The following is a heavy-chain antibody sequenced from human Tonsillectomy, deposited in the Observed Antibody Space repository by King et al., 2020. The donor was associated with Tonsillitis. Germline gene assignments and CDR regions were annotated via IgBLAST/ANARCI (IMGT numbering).Heavy chain of an antibody. CDR2: ISSSSSTK. J-gene: IGHJ4*02. D-gene: IGHD4-17*01. CDR1: GFTFSSYS. CDR3: ARDPYYGDYVGFDY. Sequence: EVQLVESGGGLVQPGGSLRLSCAASGFTFSSYSMNWVRQAPGKGLEWVSYISSSSSTKNYADTVKGRFTISRDNAKNSLYLQMNSLRAEDTAVYYCARDPYYGDYVGFDYWGPGTLVTVSS. V-gene: IGHV3-48*01.